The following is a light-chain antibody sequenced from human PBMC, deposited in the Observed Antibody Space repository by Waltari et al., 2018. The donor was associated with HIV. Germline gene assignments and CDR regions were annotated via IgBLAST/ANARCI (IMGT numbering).Light chain of an antibody. J-gene: IGKJ1*01. CDR3: QKYNSAPRT. Sequence: DVQMTQSPSSLSASVGERVTITCRASQGIGHSLAWYQHKPGKAPKLLIYAASTLQSGVPSRFSGSGSGAHFTLTISSLQPEDFATYYCQKYNSAPRTFGQGTKVEFK. V-gene: IGKV1-27*01. CDR2: AAS. CDR1: QGIGHS.